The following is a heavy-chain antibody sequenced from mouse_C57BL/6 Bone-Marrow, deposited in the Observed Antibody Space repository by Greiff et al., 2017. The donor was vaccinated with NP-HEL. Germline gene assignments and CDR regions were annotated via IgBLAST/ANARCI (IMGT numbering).Heavy chain of an antibody. J-gene: IGHJ4*01. Sequence: QVQLQQSGAELVRPGASVKLSCKASGYTFTDYYINWVKQRPGQGLAWIARIYPGSGNTYYNEKFKGKATLTAEKSSSTAYMQLSSLTSEDSAVYFCVGSSYDYAMDYWGQGTSVTVSS. D-gene: IGHD1-1*01. V-gene: IGHV1-76*01. CDR2: IYPGSGNT. CDR1: GYTFTDYY. CDR3: VGSSYDYAMDY.